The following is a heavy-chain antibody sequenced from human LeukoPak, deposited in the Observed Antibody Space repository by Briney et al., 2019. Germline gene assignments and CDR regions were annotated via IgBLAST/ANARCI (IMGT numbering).Heavy chain of an antibody. CDR1: GGSISSYY. CDR2: IYYSGST. V-gene: IGHV4-59*01. CDR3: ARDAGSPPPLYYYYGMDV. Sequence: SETLSLTCTVSGGSISSYYWSWIRQPPGKGLEWIGYIYYSGSTNYNPSLKSRVTISVDTSKNQFSLKLSSVTAADTAVYYCARDAGSPPPLYYYYGMDVWAKGPRSPSP. D-gene: IGHD1-26*01. J-gene: IGHJ6*02.